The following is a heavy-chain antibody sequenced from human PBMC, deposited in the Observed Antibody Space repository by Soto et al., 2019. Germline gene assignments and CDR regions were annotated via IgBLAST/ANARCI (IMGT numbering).Heavy chain of an antibody. V-gene: IGHV1-69*01. CDR2: IIPIFGTA. CDR3: AREGLGDTAMDLVSPFDY. J-gene: IGHJ4*02. Sequence: QVQLVQSGAEVKKPGSSVKVSCKASGGTFSSYAISWVRQAPGQGLEWMGGIIPIFGTANYAQQFQGRVTITADESTSTAYMELSSLRSEDTAVYYCAREGLGDTAMDLVSPFDYWGQGTLVTVSS. D-gene: IGHD5-18*01. CDR1: GGTFSSYA.